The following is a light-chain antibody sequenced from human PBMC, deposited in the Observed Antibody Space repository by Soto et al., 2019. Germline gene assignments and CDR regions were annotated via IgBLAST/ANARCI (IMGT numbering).Light chain of an antibody. J-gene: IGKJ1*01. Sequence: EIVSTQSPAILSLSPGERATISCRASQSVTKYLAWYQQKPGQAPRLLIYGASSRATGIPDRFSGSGSGTDFTLTISRLENEDFAVYYCQQYGSSTRTFGQGTKVDIK. CDR2: GAS. CDR3: QQYGSSTRT. V-gene: IGKV3-20*01. CDR1: QSVTKY.